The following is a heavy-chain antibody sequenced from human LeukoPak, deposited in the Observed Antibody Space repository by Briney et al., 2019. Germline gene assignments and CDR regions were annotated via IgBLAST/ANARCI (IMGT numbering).Heavy chain of an antibody. D-gene: IGHD3-10*01. CDR1: GDSISSGDYY. J-gene: IGHJ4*02. CDR3: TKGRGI. V-gene: IGHV4-61*02. CDR2: ISSSGST. Sequence: PSETLSLTCTVSGDSISSGDYYWSWLRQPAGKGLEWIGRISSSGSTNYNPSLKSRVTISVDTSKNQFSLKLTSVTAADTAVYYCTKGRGIWGQGTLVTVSS.